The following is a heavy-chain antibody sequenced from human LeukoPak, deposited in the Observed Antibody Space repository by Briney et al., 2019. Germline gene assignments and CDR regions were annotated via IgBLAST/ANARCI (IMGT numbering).Heavy chain of an antibody. CDR3: AKVNGELDV. CDR2: ISYDGSNK. V-gene: IGHV3-30*18. CDR1: GFTFSSYG. J-gene: IGHJ6*04. D-gene: IGHD4-17*01. Sequence: GGSLRLSCAASGFTFSSYGMHWVRQAPGKGLEWVAVISYDGSNKYYADSVKGRFTISRDNSKNTLYLQMNSLRAEDTAVYYCAKVNGELDVWGKGTTVTVSS.